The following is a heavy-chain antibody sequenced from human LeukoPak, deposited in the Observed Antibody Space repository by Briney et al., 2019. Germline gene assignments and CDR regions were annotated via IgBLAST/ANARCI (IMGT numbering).Heavy chain of an antibody. V-gene: IGHV3-74*01. Sequence: GGSLRLSCAASGFTFSSYWMHWVRQASGKGLVWVSRINSYGSSTSYADSVKGRFTISRDNAKNTLYLQMNSLRAEDTAVYYCARAYDSSGYYYRIFDYWGQGTLVTVSS. CDR2: INSYGSST. D-gene: IGHD3-22*01. CDR1: GFTFSSYW. CDR3: ARAYDSSGYYYRIFDY. J-gene: IGHJ4*02.